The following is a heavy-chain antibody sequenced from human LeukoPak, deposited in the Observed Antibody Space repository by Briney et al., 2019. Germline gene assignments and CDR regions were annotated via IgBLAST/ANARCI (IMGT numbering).Heavy chain of an antibody. CDR1: GFTFSSYT. V-gene: IGHV3-64*01. J-gene: IGHJ4*02. D-gene: IGHD2-21*02. Sequence: GGSLRLSCAASGFTFSSYTMHWVRQAPGKGLEYVSVISSNGGTTYYANSVEGRFTISRDNSKNTLYLQMGSLRAEDMAVYYCARGVVVTAIDYWGQGALVTVSS. CDR2: ISSNGGTT. CDR3: ARGVVVTAIDY.